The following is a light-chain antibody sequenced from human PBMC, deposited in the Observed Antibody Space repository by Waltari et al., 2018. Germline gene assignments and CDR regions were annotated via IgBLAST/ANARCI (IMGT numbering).Light chain of an antibody. V-gene: IGKV4-1*01. CDR2: LAS. CDR3: QQYYSTPYT. CDR1: QWLLYSSDDRNY. J-gene: IGKJ2*01. Sequence: DVVMTQSPDPLAVSLGGRPTIHCKSSQWLLYSSDDRNYLDWYQQKPGLTPKVLIYLASTRDCGVPDRISGSGSATDFALSISRLQAEDVAVYYCQQYYSTPYTFGQGTKLEI.